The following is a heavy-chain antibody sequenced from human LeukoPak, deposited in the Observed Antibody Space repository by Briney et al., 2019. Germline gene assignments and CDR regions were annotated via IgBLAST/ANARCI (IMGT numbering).Heavy chain of an antibody. D-gene: IGHD6-19*01. CDR2: INPNSGGT. CDR3: ARTSSGWYALGVYFDY. CDR1: GYTFTGYY. J-gene: IGHJ4*02. Sequence: ASVKVSCKASGYTFTGYYMHWVRQAPGQGLEWMGWINPNSGGTNYAQKLQGRVTMTTDTSTSTAYMELRSLRPDDTAVYYCARTSSGWYALGVYFDYWGQGTLVTVSS. V-gene: IGHV1-2*02.